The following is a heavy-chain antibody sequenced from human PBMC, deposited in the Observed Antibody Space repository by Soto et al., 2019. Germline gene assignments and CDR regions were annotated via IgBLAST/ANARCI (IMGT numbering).Heavy chain of an antibody. J-gene: IGHJ4*02. CDR3: AIRDPRGLCGGDCYKTPFFGY. CDR1: GCTFSSYA. D-gene: IGHD2-21*02. V-gene: IGHV1-69*13. Sequence: SVKVSCKASGCTFSSYAISWVRQAPGQGLEWMGGIIPIFGTANYAQKFQGRVTITADESTSTAYMELSSLRSEDTAVYYCAIRDPRGLCGGDCYKTPFFGYWGQGTRVTVSS. CDR2: IIPIFGTA.